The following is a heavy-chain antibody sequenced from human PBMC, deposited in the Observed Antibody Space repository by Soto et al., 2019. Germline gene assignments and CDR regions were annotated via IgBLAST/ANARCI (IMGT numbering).Heavy chain of an antibody. CDR1: GDSINSDKSY. D-gene: IGHD3-9*01. J-gene: IGHJ4*02. Sequence: QLQESGPGLVKPSETLSLTCSVSGDSINSDKSYWVWIRQPPGKGLEWIGSIYYRGNTYHNPPLQTRVAISLDKSESQFSLRLNSVTAAASAVSFCARLEGLATISYYFDFWGQGAQVTVSS. CDR2: IYYRGNT. CDR3: ARLEGLATISYYFDF. V-gene: IGHV4-39*01.